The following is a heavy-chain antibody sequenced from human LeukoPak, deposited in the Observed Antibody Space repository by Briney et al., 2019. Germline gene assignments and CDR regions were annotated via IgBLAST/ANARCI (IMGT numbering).Heavy chain of an antibody. CDR1: GYTFTSYG. CDR3: ARVSYYDILTGYSLFDY. D-gene: IGHD3-9*01. V-gene: IGHV1-18*01. J-gene: IGHJ4*02. CDR2: ISAYNGNT. Sequence: ASVKVSCKASGYTFTSYGISWVRQVPGQGLEWMGWISAYNGNTNYAQKLQGRVTMTTDTSTSTAYMELRSLRSDDTAVYYCARVSYYDILTGYSLFDYWGQGTLVTVSS.